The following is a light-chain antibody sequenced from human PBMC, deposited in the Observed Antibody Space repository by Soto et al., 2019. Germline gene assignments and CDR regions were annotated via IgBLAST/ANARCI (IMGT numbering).Light chain of an antibody. CDR2: DAS. J-gene: IGKJ5*01. Sequence: DIVSTHSPSTLSLSPGESATLSCRATRSVSSYLAWYQQKPGQAPRLLIYDASSRPTDIPARFSGSGSGTDFTLTISSLEPEDFALYYCQQRSNWPITFGQGTRLEI. CDR1: RSVSSY. V-gene: IGKV3-11*01. CDR3: QQRSNWPIT.